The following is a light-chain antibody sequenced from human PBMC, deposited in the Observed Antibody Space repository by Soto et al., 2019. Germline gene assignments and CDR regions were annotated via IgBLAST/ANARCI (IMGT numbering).Light chain of an antibody. CDR2: SNN. V-gene: IGLV1-44*01. Sequence: QSVLTQPPSASGTPGQRVTISCSGSSSNIGSNTVNWYQQLPGTAPKLLIYSNNQRPSGVPDRFSGSKSGTSASLAISGLQSEDEADYYCAAWDDSLNAWVFGGGTKLPVL. CDR1: SSNIGSNT. J-gene: IGLJ3*02. CDR3: AAWDDSLNAWV.